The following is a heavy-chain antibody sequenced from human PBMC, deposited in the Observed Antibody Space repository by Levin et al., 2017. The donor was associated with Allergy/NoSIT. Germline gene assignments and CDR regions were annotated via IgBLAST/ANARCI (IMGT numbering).Heavy chain of an antibody. D-gene: IGHD1-26*01. Sequence: SCAASGFTFSSYSMNWVRQAPGKGLEWVSSISSSSSYIYYADSVKGRFTISRDNAKNSLYLQMNSLRAEDTAVYYCARVSPKWEPLETYDAFDIWGQGTMVTVSS. CDR3: ARVSPKWEPLETYDAFDI. CDR1: GFTFSSYS. V-gene: IGHV3-21*01. CDR2: ISSSSSYI. J-gene: IGHJ3*02.